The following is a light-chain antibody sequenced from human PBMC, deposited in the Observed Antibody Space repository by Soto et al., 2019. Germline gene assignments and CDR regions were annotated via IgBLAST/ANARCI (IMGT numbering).Light chain of an antibody. CDR3: SSYRSSITRV. CDR1: SSDVGGYNY. Sequence: QSALTQPASVSGSPGQSITISCTGTSSDVGGYNYVSWYQHHPGKAPKLMIYDVSNRPSGVSNRFSGSKSGNTASLTISGLQVEDEADYYCSSYRSSITRVFGGGTQLTVL. V-gene: IGLV2-14*01. J-gene: IGLJ3*02. CDR2: DVS.